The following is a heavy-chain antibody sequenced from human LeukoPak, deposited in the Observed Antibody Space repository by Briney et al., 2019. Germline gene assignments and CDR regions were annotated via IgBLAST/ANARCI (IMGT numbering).Heavy chain of an antibody. CDR1: GYTFTSYY. J-gene: IGHJ4*02. Sequence: ASVKVSCKASGYTFTSYYMHWVRQAPGQGLEWMGIIYPSGGSTSYAQKLQGRVTMTTDTSTSTAYMELRSLRSDDTAVYYCARTANYYDSSGRRGYLDYWGQGTLVTVSS. D-gene: IGHD3-22*01. CDR3: ARTANYYDSSGRRGYLDY. CDR2: IYPSGGST. V-gene: IGHV1-46*01.